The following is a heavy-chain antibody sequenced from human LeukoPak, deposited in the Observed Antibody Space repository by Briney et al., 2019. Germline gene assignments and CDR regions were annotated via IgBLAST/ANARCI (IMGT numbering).Heavy chain of an antibody. J-gene: IGHJ4*02. CDR3: ARTYSSGWSSFDY. V-gene: IGHV3-48*03. Sequence: GGSLRLSCAASGFTISPYEMHWVRQAPGKGLEWVSYTSSNGTPIYYADSVRGRFTISRDNAKNSLSLQMNSLRDEDTAVYYCARTYSSGWSSFDYWGQGTLVTVSS. CDR2: TSSNGTPI. CDR1: GFTISPYE. D-gene: IGHD6-19*01.